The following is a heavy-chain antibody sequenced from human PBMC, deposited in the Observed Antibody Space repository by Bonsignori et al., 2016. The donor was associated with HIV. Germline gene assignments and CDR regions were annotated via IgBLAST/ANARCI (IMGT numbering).Heavy chain of an antibody. CDR3: AKDAGLGGDRDY. CDR2: VQYNENYK. J-gene: IGHJ4*02. CDR1: GFTFRSSG. D-gene: IGHD2-21*02. V-gene: IGHV3-30*02. Sequence: GGSLRLSCAASGFTFRSSGFHWVRQAPGKGLEWVAFVQYNENYKNYADSVKGRFTISRDDSKNTMYLQMSSLRVEDTAVYYCAKDAGLGGDRDYWGQGTPVTVSS.